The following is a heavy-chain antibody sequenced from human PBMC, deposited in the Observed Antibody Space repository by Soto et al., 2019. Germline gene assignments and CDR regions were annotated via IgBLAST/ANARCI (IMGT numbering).Heavy chain of an antibody. J-gene: IGHJ5*02. CDR3: ARDLT. CDR1: GFTFSSYS. Sequence: PGGSLRLSCAASGFTFSSYSMSWVRQAPGKGLEWVSGFRSGGDDETTYYADAVRGRFTISRDNSKNTLFLQMNSLRDEDTAVYYCARDLTWGQGTLVTVSS. V-gene: IGHV3-23*01. CDR2: FRSGGDDETT.